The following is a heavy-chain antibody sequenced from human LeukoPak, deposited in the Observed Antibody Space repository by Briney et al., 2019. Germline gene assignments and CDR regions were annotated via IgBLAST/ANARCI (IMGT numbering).Heavy chain of an antibody. CDR3: ASPGSVGDTGMPDY. CDR2: IKQDGSEK. V-gene: IGHV3-7*01. Sequence: GGSLRLSCAASGFIFSGYWMTWVRQAPGKGLEWVANIKQDGSEKYYVDSVKGRFTISRDNAKNSLYLQMSSLRAEDTAVYYCASPGSVGDTGMPDYWGQGTLVTVSS. J-gene: IGHJ4*02. D-gene: IGHD5-18*01. CDR1: GFIFSGYW.